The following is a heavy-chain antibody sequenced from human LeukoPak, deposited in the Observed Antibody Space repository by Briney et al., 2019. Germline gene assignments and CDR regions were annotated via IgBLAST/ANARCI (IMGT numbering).Heavy chain of an antibody. D-gene: IGHD3-22*01. Sequence: PGGSLRLSCAASGFSFSNYAFHWVRQAPGKGLEYISIVSSNGGSTYYASSVKGRFTISRDNAKKSLYLQMNSLRAEDTAVYYCARGKYDSSGYPLLGFDYWGQGTLVTVSS. CDR3: ARGKYDSSGYPLLGFDY. CDR1: GFSFSNYA. V-gene: IGHV3-64*01. CDR2: VSSNGGST. J-gene: IGHJ4*02.